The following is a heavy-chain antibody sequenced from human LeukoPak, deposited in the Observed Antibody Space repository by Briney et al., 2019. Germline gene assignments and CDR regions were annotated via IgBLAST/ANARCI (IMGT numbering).Heavy chain of an antibody. Sequence: EASVKVSCKASGYTFTSYYMHWVRQAPGQGLEWMGIINPSGGSTSYAQKFQGRVTMTRDMSTSTVYMELSSLRSEDTAVYYCARDPEAQYFDLWGRGTLVTVSS. CDR2: INPSGGST. CDR1: GYTFTSYY. J-gene: IGHJ2*01. CDR3: ARDPEAQYFDL. V-gene: IGHV1-46*01.